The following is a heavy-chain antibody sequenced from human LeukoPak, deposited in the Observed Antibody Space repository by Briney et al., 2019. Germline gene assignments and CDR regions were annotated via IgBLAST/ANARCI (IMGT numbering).Heavy chain of an antibody. Sequence: ASVKVSCKASGYTFTTYGISWVRQAPGQGLEWLGRISVYNGSTNYAQKLQGRVTMTTDTSTSTAYMELRSLRSDDTAVYYCARMILLLGDVLTVPPRGLDYWGQGTLVTVSS. CDR3: ARMILLLGDVLTVPPRGLDY. CDR2: ISVYNGST. CDR1: GYTFTTYG. V-gene: IGHV1-18*01. J-gene: IGHJ4*02. D-gene: IGHD3-9*01.